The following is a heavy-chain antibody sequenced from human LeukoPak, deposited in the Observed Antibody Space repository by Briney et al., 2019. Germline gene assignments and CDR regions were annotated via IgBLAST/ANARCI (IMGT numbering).Heavy chain of an antibody. D-gene: IGHD3-22*01. CDR2: ISAYNGNT. CDR1: GYTFTNYG. V-gene: IGHV1-18*01. Sequence: ASVKVSCKASGYTFTNYGISWVRQASGQGLEWMGWISAYNGNTNYAQKLQGRVTMTTDTSTSTAYMELRSLRSDDTAVYYCARDRGITMIVVGLFDYWGQGTLVTVSS. CDR3: ARDRGITMIVVGLFDY. J-gene: IGHJ4*02.